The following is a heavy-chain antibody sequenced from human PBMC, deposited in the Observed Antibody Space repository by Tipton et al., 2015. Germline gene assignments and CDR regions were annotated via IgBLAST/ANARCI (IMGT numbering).Heavy chain of an antibody. D-gene: IGHD5-18*01. J-gene: IGHJ4*02. CDR1: GDSTISRLYY. V-gene: IGHV4-61*01. Sequence: TLSLTCTVSGDSTISRLYYWSWIRQSPGKGLEWIGYIHYSGSTKYNPSLKSRVTISEDTSNQFSLKLKSVTTADTAVYYCAESAYSSGSYFDYWGQGTLVTVSS. CDR3: AESAYSSGSYFDY. CDR2: IHYSGST.